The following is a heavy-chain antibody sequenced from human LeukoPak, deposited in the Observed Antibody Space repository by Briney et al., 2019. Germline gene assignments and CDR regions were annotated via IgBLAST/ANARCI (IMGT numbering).Heavy chain of an antibody. CDR3: AGLGDTTIFAYPDPAFDI. Sequence: ASVKVSCKASGYTFTGYYMHWVRQAPGQGLEWMGWINPNSGGTNYAQKFQGRVTMTRDTSISTAYMELSRLRSDDTAVYYCAGLGDTTIFAYPDPAFDIWGQGTMVTVSS. CDR1: GYTFTGYY. J-gene: IGHJ3*02. V-gene: IGHV1-2*02. D-gene: IGHD3-3*01. CDR2: INPNSGGT.